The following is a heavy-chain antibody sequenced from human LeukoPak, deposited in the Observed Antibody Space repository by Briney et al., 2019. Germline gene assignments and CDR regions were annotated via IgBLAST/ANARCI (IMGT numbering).Heavy chain of an antibody. D-gene: IGHD3-16*02. Sequence: ASVKVSCKASGYTFTGYYMHWVRQAPGQGLEWMGWINPNSSSTNYAQKFQGRVTMTRDTSISTVYMELSRLRSDDTAVYYCARNKTLGELSFVYWGQGTLVTVSS. V-gene: IGHV1-2*02. CDR1: GYTFTGYY. J-gene: IGHJ4*02. CDR3: ARNKTLGELSFVY. CDR2: INPNSSST.